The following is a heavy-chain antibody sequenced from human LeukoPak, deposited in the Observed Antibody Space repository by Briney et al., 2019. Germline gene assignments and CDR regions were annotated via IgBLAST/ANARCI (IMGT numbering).Heavy chain of an antibody. Sequence: SETLSLTCAVSGGSISSGGYSGSWIRQPPGKGLEWIGYIYHSGSTYYNPSLKSRVTISVDRSKNQFSLKLSSVTAADTAVYYCARASQWLGSRWFDPWGQGTLVTVSS. D-gene: IGHD6-19*01. CDR3: ARASQWLGSRWFDP. CDR1: GGSISSGGYS. J-gene: IGHJ5*02. CDR2: IYHSGST. V-gene: IGHV4-30-2*01.